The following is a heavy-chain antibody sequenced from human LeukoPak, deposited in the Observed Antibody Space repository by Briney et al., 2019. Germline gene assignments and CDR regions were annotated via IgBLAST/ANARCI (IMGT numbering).Heavy chain of an antibody. D-gene: IGHD2-2*01. CDR1: GYTFTSYY. J-gene: IGHJ6*03. CDR3: ARDRIKYQLPLPRGNYMDV. CDR2: INPSGGST. V-gene: IGHV1-46*01. Sequence: GSVKVSCKASGYTFTSYYMHWGRRAPGQGLEWMGIINPSGGSTSYAQTFQGRVTMTRDMSTSTVYMELSSLRSEDTAVYYCARDRIKYQLPLPRGNYMDVWGKGTTVTVSS.